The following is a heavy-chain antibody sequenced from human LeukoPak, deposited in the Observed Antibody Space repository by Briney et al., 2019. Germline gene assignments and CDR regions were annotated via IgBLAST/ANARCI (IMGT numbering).Heavy chain of an antibody. D-gene: IGHD2/OR15-2a*01. CDR1: GDSISSGRNY. CDR3: ARDRGISLAHYDY. J-gene: IGHJ4*02. Sequence: SETLSLTCSVSGDSISSGRNYWGWIRQSPGKGLEWIASIYSSGNTHSNPSLKSRVSISVDTSTNQFSLKLISVTAADTAVYYCARDRGISLAHYDYWGQGTLVTVSS. CDR2: IYSSGNT. V-gene: IGHV4-39*07.